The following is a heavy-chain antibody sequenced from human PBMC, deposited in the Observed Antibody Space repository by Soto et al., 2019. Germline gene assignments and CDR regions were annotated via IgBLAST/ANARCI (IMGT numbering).Heavy chain of an antibody. J-gene: IGHJ6*03. CDR3: ARTTSPSGWHWYYYYMVV. CDR2: INHSGST. Sequence: SETLSLTCAVYGGSFSGYYWSWIRQRPGKGLEWIGEINHSGSTNYNPSLKSRVTISVDTSKNQFSLKLSSVTAADTAVYYCARTTSPSGWHWYYYYMVVWGKGTTVTVSS. CDR1: GGSFSGYY. D-gene: IGHD6-19*01. V-gene: IGHV4-34*01.